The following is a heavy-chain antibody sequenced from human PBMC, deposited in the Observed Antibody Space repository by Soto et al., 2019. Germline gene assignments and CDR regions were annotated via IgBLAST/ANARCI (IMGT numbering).Heavy chain of an antibody. CDR2: MWYDRSHT. V-gene: IGHV3-33*01. J-gene: IGHJ6*02. CDR1: GFTFSSYA. CDR3: SRDRSWRTRYYSGIDV. Sequence: QAHLVESGGGVVQPGGSLRLSCAASGFTFSSYAMHWVRQAPGKGLEWVALMWYDRSHTYYAESVKGRFNISRDESKNMIFLHMSGLRAEDTAVYYCSRDRSWRTRYYSGIDVWGQGTTVTVS. D-gene: IGHD1-1*01.